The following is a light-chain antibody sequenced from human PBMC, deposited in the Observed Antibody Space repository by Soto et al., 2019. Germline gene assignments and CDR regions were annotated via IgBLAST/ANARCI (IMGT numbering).Light chain of an antibody. CDR1: QDISNY. V-gene: IGKV1-33*01. Sequence: DLPMTQSPSSLSASVGDRVTITCQASQDISNYLNWYQQKPGKAPKLLIYDASNLETGVPSRFSGSGSGTDFTFTISSLQPEDIATYYCQQYDNLPPLFGGGTKVEIK. J-gene: IGKJ4*01. CDR3: QQYDNLPPL. CDR2: DAS.